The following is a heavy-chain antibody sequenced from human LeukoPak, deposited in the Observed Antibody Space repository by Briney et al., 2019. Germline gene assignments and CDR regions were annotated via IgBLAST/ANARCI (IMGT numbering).Heavy chain of an antibody. CDR3: ARQVVITTGIDY. J-gene: IGHJ4*02. CDR2: LYPGDSDT. D-gene: IGHD3-22*01. CDR1: GYSFTSYW. Sequence: GESLKISCKGSGYSFTSYWIGWVRQMPGKGLEWMGILYPGDSDTRYSPSFQGQVISSADKSISTAYLQCSSLKASDTAMYYCARQVVITTGIDYRGQGTLVTVSS. V-gene: IGHV5-51*01.